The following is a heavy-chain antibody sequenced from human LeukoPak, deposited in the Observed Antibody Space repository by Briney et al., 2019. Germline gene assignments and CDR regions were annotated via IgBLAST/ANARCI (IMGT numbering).Heavy chain of an antibody. CDR1: GGTFSSYA. J-gene: IGHJ4*02. V-gene: IGHV1-69*05. Sequence: SVKVSCKASGGTFSSYAISWVRQAPGQGLEWMGRIIPIFGTANYAQKFQGRVTITTDESTSTAYMELSGLRSEDTAVYYCARDRIRGYSYGITNYFDYWGQGTLVTVSS. CDR2: IIPIFGTA. CDR3: ARDRIRGYSYGITNYFDY. D-gene: IGHD5-18*01.